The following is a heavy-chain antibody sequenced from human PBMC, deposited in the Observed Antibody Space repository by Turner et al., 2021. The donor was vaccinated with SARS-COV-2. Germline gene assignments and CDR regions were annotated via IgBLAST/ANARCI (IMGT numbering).Heavy chain of an antibody. CDR1: GFTVSSNY. J-gene: IGHJ4*02. CDR2: IGTAGDT. CDR3: AREAGITMVRGVIIKPRIFDY. V-gene: IGHV3-13*01. Sequence: EVQLVESGGGLIQPGGSLRLSCAASGFTVSSNYMSWVRQAPGKGLEWVSAIGTAGDTYYPGSVKGRFTISRENAKNSLYLQMNSLRAGDTAVYYCAREAGITMVRGVIIKPRIFDYWGQGTLVTVSS. D-gene: IGHD3-10*01.